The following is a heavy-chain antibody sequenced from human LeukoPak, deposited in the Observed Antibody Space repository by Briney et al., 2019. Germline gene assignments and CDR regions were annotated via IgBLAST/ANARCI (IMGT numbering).Heavy chain of an antibody. CDR3: ARPATQVGGSDAFDT. Sequence: SETLSLTCTVSGGSISSSSYYWGWIRQPPGKGLEWIGSIYYSGSTYYNPSLKSRVTISVDTSKNQFSLKLSSVTAADTAVYYCARPATQVGGSDAFDTWGQGTMVTVSS. D-gene: IGHD6-19*01. J-gene: IGHJ3*02. V-gene: IGHV4-39*01. CDR2: IYYSGST. CDR1: GGSISSSSYY.